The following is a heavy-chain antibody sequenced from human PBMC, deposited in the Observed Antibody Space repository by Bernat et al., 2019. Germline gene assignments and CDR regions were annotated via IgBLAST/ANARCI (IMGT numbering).Heavy chain of an antibody. Sequence: EVQLVESGGGLVQPGGSLRLSCAASGFTLSIYWMSWVRQAPGKRLEWVATISSDGSGKYYVASMNGRFTISHDYAKNSQYLQMNRLGAEATAVYYCARENWGAFDFWGQGTLVTVSS. J-gene: IGHJ4*02. D-gene: IGHD7-27*01. V-gene: IGHV3-7*03. CDR1: GFTLSIYW. CDR3: ARENWGAFDF. CDR2: ISSDGSGK.